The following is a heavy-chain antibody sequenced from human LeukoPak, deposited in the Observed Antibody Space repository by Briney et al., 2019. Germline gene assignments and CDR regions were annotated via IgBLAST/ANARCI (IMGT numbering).Heavy chain of an antibody. Sequence: GGSLSLSFAPSEFTFSSYAMHGFRQPPGKGLEGGAFIRYDGSNKYYADSVKGRFTISRDNSKNTLYLQMNSLRAEDTAVYYCAKGLGNDAFDIWGQGTMVTVSS. CDR1: EFTFSSYA. CDR2: IRYDGSNK. J-gene: IGHJ3*02. V-gene: IGHV3-30*02. D-gene: IGHD6-6*01. CDR3: AKGLGNDAFDI.